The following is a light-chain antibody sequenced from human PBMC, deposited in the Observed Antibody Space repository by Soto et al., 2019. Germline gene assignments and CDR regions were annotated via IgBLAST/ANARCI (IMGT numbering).Light chain of an antibody. V-gene: IGKV1-9*01. J-gene: IGKJ5*01. CDR2: AAS. CDR3: QQLNNYPRIT. CDR1: QGISSY. Sequence: DIQLTQSPPFLSASVGDRVTITCRASQGISSYLGWYQQKPGKAPKLLIYAASTLRSGVPSRFSGSGSGTEFTLTISSLQPEDFATYYCQQLNNYPRITFGQGTRLELK.